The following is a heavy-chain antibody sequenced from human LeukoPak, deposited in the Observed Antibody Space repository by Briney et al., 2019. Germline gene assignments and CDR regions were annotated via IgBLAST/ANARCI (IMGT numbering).Heavy chain of an antibody. Sequence: PGRSLRLSCAASGFTFSSYAMHWVRQAPGKGLEWVAVISYDGSNKYYADSVKGRFTISRDNSKNTLYLQMNSLRAEDTAVYYCARTAYYDYVWGSRQIDYWGQGTLVTVSS. CDR3: ARTAYYDYVWGSRQIDY. J-gene: IGHJ4*02. CDR2: ISYDGSNK. D-gene: IGHD3-16*01. V-gene: IGHV3-30-3*01. CDR1: GFTFSSYA.